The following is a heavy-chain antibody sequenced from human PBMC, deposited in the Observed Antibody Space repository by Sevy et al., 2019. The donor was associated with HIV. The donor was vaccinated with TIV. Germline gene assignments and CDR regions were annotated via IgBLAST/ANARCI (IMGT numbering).Heavy chain of an antibody. CDR2: IKSKTDGGTT. V-gene: IGHV3-15*01. D-gene: IGHD6-13*01. J-gene: IGHJ4*02. Sequence: GGSLRLSCAASGFTFSNAWMSWVRQALGKGLEWVGRIKSKTDGGTTDYAAPVKGRFTISRDDSKNTLYLQMNSLKTEDTAVYYCTTDSSSWYLAFDYWGQGTLVTVSS. CDR3: TTDSSSWYLAFDY. CDR1: GFTFSNAW.